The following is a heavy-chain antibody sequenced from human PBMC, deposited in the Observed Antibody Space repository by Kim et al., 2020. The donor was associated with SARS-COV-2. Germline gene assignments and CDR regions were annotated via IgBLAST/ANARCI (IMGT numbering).Heavy chain of an antibody. CDR2: ISYDGSNK. Sequence: GGSLRLSCAASGFTFSSYAMHWVRQAPGKGLEWVAVISYDGSNKYYADSEKGRFTISRDNSKNTLYLQMNSLRAEDTAVYYCARDLHPGRTVVVVAANFDYWGQGTLVTVSS. V-gene: IGHV3-30*04. D-gene: IGHD2-15*01. CDR1: GFTFSSYA. CDR3: ARDLHPGRTVVVVAANFDY. J-gene: IGHJ4*02.